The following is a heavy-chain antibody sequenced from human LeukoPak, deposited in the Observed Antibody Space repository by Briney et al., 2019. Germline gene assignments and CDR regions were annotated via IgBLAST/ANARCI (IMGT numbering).Heavy chain of an antibody. CDR3: ERGFVATSEFDY. Sequence: GGSLRLSCAASGFIFSDYYMSWIRQAPGKGLEWLSYISSGGSTIYYADSVRGRFTVSRDNDKNSLSLQMNSLRVEDTAVYYCERGFVATSEFDYWGQGTLVTVSS. V-gene: IGHV3-11*01. CDR2: ISSGGSTI. J-gene: IGHJ4*02. CDR1: GFIFSDYY. D-gene: IGHD5-12*01.